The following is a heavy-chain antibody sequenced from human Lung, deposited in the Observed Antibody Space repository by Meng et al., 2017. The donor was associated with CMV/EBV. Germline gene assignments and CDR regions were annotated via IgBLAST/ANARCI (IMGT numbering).Heavy chain of an antibody. V-gene: IGHV2-5*01. CDR2: IYWSDDK. J-gene: IGHJ4*02. Sequence: GPTLVKPTQTLTLTCTFSGFSLTTSGVGVGWVRQPPGKALEWLALIYWSDDKRYSPSLRNRPTMTKDTSKNQVVLTMTNLDPVDTATYYCARSMIVTARPGTVERHFDYWGKGTPVTVSS. CDR1: GFSLTTSGVG. CDR3: ARSMIVTARPGTVERHFDY. D-gene: IGHD3-22*01.